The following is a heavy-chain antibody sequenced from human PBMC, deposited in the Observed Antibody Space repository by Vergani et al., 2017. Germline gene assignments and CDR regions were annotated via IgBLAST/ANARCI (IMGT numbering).Heavy chain of an antibody. D-gene: IGHD1-14*01. CDR3: ARSIVSRNPPDYFDN. CDR2: VEDSGYF. V-gene: IGHV4-59*01. CDR1: GGSLSGYY. Sequence: QVQLQESGPGLVRPSETLSLTCTVSGGSLSGYYWNWIRQTPGGGLEWIVYVEDSGYFNYNPSLKTRVSMSSDTSNNQFSLMLSSVTVADTAVYYCARSIVSRNPPDYFDNWGQGTLVTVSS. J-gene: IGHJ4*02.